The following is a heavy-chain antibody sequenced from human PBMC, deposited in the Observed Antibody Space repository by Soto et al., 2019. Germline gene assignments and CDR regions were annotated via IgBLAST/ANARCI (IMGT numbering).Heavy chain of an antibody. D-gene: IGHD3-22*01. J-gene: IGHJ4*02. V-gene: IGHV4-39*01. CDR1: DGSMNSDSSY. Sequence: QLQLQESGPGLVKPSETLSLTCRVSDGSMNSDSSYWGWIRQPPGKGLEWIGVNNHSGSTYHNLSLMGRVTMSVDASRNQFSLKLTSMTAADTAVYYCARLGGYVSVGYYYLWDSWGQGTLVTVSS. CDR2: NNHSGST. CDR3: ARLGGYVSVGYYYLWDS.